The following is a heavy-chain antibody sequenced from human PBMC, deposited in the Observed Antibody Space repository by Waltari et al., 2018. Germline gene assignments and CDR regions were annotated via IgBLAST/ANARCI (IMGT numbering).Heavy chain of an antibody. J-gene: IGHJ4*02. CDR1: GFTFSNYW. Sequence: EVQLVESGGGLVQPGGSLRLSCAASGFTFSNYWMTWVRQAPGKGLEWVANIKQDGSEKHYVDSVKGRFTISRDNAKSSLYLQMSSLRADDTAVYYCARSLAYYDSRGNLDYWGQGTLVTVSS. D-gene: IGHD3-22*01. CDR3: ARSLAYYDSRGNLDY. CDR2: IKQDGSEK. V-gene: IGHV3-7*03.